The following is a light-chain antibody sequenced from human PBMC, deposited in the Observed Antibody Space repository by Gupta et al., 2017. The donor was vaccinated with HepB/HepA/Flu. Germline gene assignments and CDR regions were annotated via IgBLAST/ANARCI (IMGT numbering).Light chain of an antibody. CDR3: QQYGSSQYT. CDR2: GAS. V-gene: IGKV3-20*01. Sequence: EIVLTHSSGTLSLSPGERATLSCRASQSVSSSYLAWYQQKPGQAPRLLIYGASSRATGIPDRFSGSGSGTDFTLTISRLEPEDFAVYYCQQYGSSQYTFGQGTKLEIK. J-gene: IGKJ2*01. CDR1: QSVSSSY.